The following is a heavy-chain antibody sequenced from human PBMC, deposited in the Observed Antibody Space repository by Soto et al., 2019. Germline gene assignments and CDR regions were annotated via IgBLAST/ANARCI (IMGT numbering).Heavy chain of an antibody. CDR1: GFTFSNYI. J-gene: IGHJ4*02. D-gene: IGHD3-16*01. CDR2: LSSGSRYV. Sequence: GGSLRFSCTASGFTFSNYIMTWVRQPPGKGLEWVASLSSGSRYVYYADSVKGRFTISRDDARNSVFLQMNNVRAEDAAVYYCVRGGSSRSYWGRGTLVTVSS. V-gene: IGHV3-21*06. CDR3: VRGGSSRSY.